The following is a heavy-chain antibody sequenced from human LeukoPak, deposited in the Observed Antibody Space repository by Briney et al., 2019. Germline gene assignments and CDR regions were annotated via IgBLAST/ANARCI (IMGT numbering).Heavy chain of an antibody. V-gene: IGHV4-4*07. CDR2: IYTSGST. Sequence: SETLSLTCTVSGGSISSYYWSWVRQPAGKGLEWIGRIYTSGSTNYNPSLKSRVTMSVDRSKNQFSLKLNSVTAADTAVCYCARGDGEGYYGAYSRYFYYYMDVWGKGTTVTVSS. CDR3: ARGDGEGYYGAYSRYFYYYMDV. D-gene: IGHD4-17*01. CDR1: GGSISSYY. J-gene: IGHJ6*03.